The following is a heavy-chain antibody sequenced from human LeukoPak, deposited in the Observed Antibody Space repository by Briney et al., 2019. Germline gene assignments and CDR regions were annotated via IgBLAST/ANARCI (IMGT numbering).Heavy chain of an antibody. V-gene: IGHV1-2*02. D-gene: IGHD6-19*01. CDR3: ARDPGSSGWYARRTTGDY. CDR1: GYTFTSYG. Sequence: GASVKVSCKASGYTFTSYGISWVRQAPGQGLEWMGWINPNSGGTNYAQKFQGRVTMTRDTSISTAYMELSRLRSDDTAVYYCARDPGSSGWYARRTTGDYWGQGTLVTVSS. CDR2: INPNSGGT. J-gene: IGHJ4*02.